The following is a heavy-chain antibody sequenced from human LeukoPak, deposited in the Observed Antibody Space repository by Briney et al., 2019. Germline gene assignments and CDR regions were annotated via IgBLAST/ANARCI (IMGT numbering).Heavy chain of an antibody. D-gene: IGHD6-19*01. CDR1: GFTLSSYG. CDR2: ISGSGGST. Sequence: GGSLRLSCAASGFTLSSYGMNWVRQAPGKGLEWASAISGSGGSTYYADSVKGRFTISRDNSKNTLYLQMNSLRAEDTAVYYCAKSSGWYRNYFDYWGQGTLVTVSS. CDR3: AKSSGWYRNYFDY. J-gene: IGHJ4*02. V-gene: IGHV3-23*01.